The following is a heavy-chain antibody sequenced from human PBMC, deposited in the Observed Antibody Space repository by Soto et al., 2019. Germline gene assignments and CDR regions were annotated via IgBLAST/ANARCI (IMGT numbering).Heavy chain of an antibody. CDR2: ISYDGSNK. D-gene: IGHD4-17*01. J-gene: IGHJ6*02. CDR3: AKMTTGYGMDV. CDR1: GFTFSSYG. Sequence: QVQLVESGGGVVQPGRSLRLSCAASGFTFSSYGMHWVRQAPGKGLEWVAVISYDGSNKYYADSVKGRFTISRDNSKNTLYQQMNSLRAEDTAVYYCAKMTTGYGMDVWGQGTTVTVSS. V-gene: IGHV3-30*18.